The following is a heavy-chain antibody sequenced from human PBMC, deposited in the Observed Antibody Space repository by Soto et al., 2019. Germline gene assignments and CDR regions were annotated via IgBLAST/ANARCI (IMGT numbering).Heavy chain of an antibody. CDR1: GGSFRSYY. CDR3: ARHRYSYGVYYFDY. V-gene: IGHV4-34*01. J-gene: IGHJ4*02. CDR2: INHSGST. Sequence: PSETLSLTCAVYGGSFRSYYWSWIRQPPGKGLEWIGEINHSGSTYYNPSLKSRVTISVDRSKNQFSLKLSPVTAADTAVYYCARHRYSYGVYYFDYWGQGTLVSVSS. D-gene: IGHD5-18*01.